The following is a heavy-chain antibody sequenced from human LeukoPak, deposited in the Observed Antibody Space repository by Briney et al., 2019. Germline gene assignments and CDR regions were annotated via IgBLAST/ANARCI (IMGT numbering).Heavy chain of an antibody. CDR1: GFTFSNAW. CDR3: ARGPYCSSTSCYQEDY. D-gene: IGHD2-2*01. J-gene: IGHJ4*02. Sequence: GGSLRLSCAASGFTFSNAWMSWVRQAPGKGLEWVGRIKSKTDGGTTDYAAPVKGRFTISRDDSKNTLYLQMNSLRAEDTAVYYCARGPYCSSTSCYQEDYWGQGTLVTVSS. CDR2: IKSKTDGGTT. V-gene: IGHV3-15*01.